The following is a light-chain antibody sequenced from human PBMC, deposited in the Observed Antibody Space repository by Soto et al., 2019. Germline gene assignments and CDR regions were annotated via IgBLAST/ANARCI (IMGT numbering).Light chain of an antibody. J-gene: IGLJ2*01. CDR3: QTWGTGVV. CDR2: LNSDGSH. V-gene: IGLV4-69*01. Sequence: QPVLTQSPSASASLGASVKLTCTLSSGHSSYAIAWHQQQPEKGPRYLMKLNSDGSHSKGDGIPDRFSGSSSGAERYLTISSLQSEDEADYYCQTWGTGVVLGGGTKVTVL. CDR1: SGHSSYA.